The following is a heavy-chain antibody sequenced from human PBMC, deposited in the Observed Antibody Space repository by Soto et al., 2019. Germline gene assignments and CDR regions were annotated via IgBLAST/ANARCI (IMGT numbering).Heavy chain of an antibody. CDR1: GFTFSHYW. Sequence: EVQLVQSGGGLVQPGGSLRLSCEASGFTFSHYWMSWVRQAPGKGLEWVAFIDQGGLETHYADSVKGRLTLSRDNAKNTVLLETRSLRAEDTAMFYCARTTLIRYFDNWGQGTPVTVSS. CDR3: ARTTLIRYFDN. D-gene: IGHD2-8*01. CDR2: IDQGGLET. J-gene: IGHJ4*02. V-gene: IGHV3-7*03.